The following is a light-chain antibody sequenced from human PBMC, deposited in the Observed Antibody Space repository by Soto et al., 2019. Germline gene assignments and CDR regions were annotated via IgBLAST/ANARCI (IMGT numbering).Light chain of an antibody. J-gene: IGLJ1*01. CDR1: SSDVGSYNR. V-gene: IGLV2-18*02. Sequence: QSXLTQPPSVPGSPGQSVTISCTGTSSDVGSYNRVSWYQQPPGTAPKVMIYDVSNRPSGVPDRFSGSKSGNTASLTISGLQAEDESDYYCSSYTSSSTYVFGTGTKVTVL. CDR2: DVS. CDR3: SSYTSSSTYV.